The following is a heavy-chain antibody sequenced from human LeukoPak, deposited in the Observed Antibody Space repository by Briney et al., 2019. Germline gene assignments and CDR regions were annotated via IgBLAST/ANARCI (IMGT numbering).Heavy chain of an antibody. Sequence: SVKVSCKASGDTFTSYGISWVRQAPGQGLEWLARIIPVFGTTNYARKFRGRVTVSTDDSTSTAFLELSSLTPEDTAVYYCAREGEGIAAAGTLLVYFDYWGQGTLVTVSS. CDR1: GDTFTSYG. CDR2: IIPVFGTT. V-gene: IGHV1-69*05. D-gene: IGHD6-13*01. CDR3: AREGEGIAAAGTLLVYFDY. J-gene: IGHJ4*02.